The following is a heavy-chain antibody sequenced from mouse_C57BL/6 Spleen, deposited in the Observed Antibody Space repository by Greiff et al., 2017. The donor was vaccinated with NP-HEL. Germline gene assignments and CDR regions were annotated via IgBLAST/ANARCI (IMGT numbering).Heavy chain of an antibody. CDR1: GYTFTSYW. CDR3: ARGTTPYGSSPWFAY. J-gene: IGHJ3*01. Sequence: QVQLQQPGAELVMPGASVKLSCKASGYTFTSYWMHWVKQRPGQGLEWIGEIDPSDSYTNYNQKFKGKSTLTVDKSSSTVYMQLSSLTSEDSAVYYCARGTTPYGSSPWFAYWGQGTLVTVSA. D-gene: IGHD1-1*01. CDR2: IDPSDSYT. V-gene: IGHV1-69*01.